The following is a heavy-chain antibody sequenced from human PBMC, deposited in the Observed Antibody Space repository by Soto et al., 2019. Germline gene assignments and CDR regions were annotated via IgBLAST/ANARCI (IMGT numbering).Heavy chain of an antibody. D-gene: IGHD6-19*01. V-gene: IGHV1-18*01. Sequence: ASVKVSCKASGYTFTSYGISWVRQAPGQGLEWMGWISAYNGNTNYAQKLQGRVTMTTDTSTSTAYMELRSLRSDDTAVYYCARVTTVAGTPLHMDVWGQGTTVTVSS. CDR1: GYTFTSYG. CDR3: ARVTTVAGTPLHMDV. J-gene: IGHJ6*02. CDR2: ISAYNGNT.